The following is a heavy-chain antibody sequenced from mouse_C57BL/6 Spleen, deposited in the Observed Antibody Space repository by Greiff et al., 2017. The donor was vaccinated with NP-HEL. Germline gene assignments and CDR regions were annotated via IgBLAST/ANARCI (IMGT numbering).Heavy chain of an antibody. V-gene: IGHV1-22*01. CDR2: INPNNGGT. Sequence: EVKLMESGPELVKPGASVKMSCKASGYTFTDYNMHWVKQSHGQSLEWIGYINPNNGGTSYNQKFKGKATLTVNKSSSTAYMELRSLTSEDSAVYYCEATVAYFDVWGTGTTVTVSS. CDR3: EATVAYFDV. D-gene: IGHD1-1*01. CDR1: GYTFTDYN. J-gene: IGHJ1*03.